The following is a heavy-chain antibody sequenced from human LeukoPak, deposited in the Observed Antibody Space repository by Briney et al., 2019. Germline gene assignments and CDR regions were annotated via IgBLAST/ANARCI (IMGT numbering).Heavy chain of an antibody. CDR3: ARGNHEMVPWH. D-gene: IGHD3-10*01. CDR1: GGSFSGYY. J-gene: IGHJ4*02. Sequence: SETLSLTCAVYGGSFSGYYWSWIRQPPGKGLEWIGEINHSGSTNYNPSLKSRVTISVDTSKNQFSLKLSSVTAADTAVCYCARGNHEMVPWHWGQGTLVTVSS. CDR2: INHSGST. V-gene: IGHV4-34*01.